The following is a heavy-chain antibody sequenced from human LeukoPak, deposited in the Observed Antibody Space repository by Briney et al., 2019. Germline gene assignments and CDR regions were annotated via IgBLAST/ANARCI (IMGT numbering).Heavy chain of an antibody. CDR3: AKGVVVAPDVTPFDY. CDR2: IRYDGSNK. V-gene: IGHV3-30*02. Sequence: GGSLRLSCAASGFTFSSYGMHWVRQAPGKGLEWVAFIRYDGSNKYYADSVRGRFTISRDNSKNTLYLQMNSLRAEDTAVYYCAKGVVVAPDVTPFDYWGQGTLVTVSS. CDR1: GFTFSSYG. J-gene: IGHJ4*02. D-gene: IGHD2-2*01.